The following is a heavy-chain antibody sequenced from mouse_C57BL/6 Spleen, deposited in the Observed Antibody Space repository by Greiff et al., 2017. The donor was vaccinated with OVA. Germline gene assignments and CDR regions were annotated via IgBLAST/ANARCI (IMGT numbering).Heavy chain of an antibody. CDR3: ARDDGYYPFAY. CDR1: GFTFSDFY. V-gene: IGHV7-1*01. CDR2: SRNKANDYTT. Sequence: EVKLVESGGGLVQSGRSLRLSCATSGFTFSDFYMEWVRQAPGKGLEWIAASRNKANDYTTEYSASVKGRFIVSRDTSQSILYLQMNALRAEDTAIDYCARDDGYYPFAYWGQGTLVTVSA. D-gene: IGHD2-3*01. J-gene: IGHJ3*01.